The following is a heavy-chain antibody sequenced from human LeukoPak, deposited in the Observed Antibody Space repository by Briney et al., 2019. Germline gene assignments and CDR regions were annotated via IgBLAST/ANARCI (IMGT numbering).Heavy chain of an antibody. V-gene: IGHV4-34*01. D-gene: IGHD3-3*01. J-gene: IGHJ4*02. CDR3: ARLKARVTIFGVAGDY. CDR2: INHSGST. Sequence: SETLSLTCAVYGGSFSGYYWSWIRQPPGKGLEWIGEINHSGSTNYNSSLKSRVTISVDTSKNQFSLKLSSVTAADTAVYYCARLKARVTIFGVAGDYWGQGTLVTVSS. CDR1: GGSFSGYY.